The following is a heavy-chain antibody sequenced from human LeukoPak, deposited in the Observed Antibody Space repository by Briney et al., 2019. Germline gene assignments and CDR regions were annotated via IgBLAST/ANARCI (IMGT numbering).Heavy chain of an antibody. J-gene: IGHJ4*01. Sequence: GESLKISCKGSEYIFTTYWIDWVRQMPGKGLEWMGSIYPGDSDTRYSPSFQGQVTISADKSISTAYLQWNSLQASDTAMYYCARQAATAYDYFDFWGQGTLVTVSS. CDR3: ARQAATAYDYFDF. CDR1: EYIFTTYW. CDR2: IYPGDSDT. V-gene: IGHV5-51*01. D-gene: IGHD1-1*01.